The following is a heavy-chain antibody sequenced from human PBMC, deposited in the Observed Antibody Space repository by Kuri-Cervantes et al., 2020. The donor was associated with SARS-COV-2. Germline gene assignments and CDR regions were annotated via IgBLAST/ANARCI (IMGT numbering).Heavy chain of an antibody. CDR1: GGSISSYY. CDR3: ASFSTRGDP. D-gene: IGHD2/OR15-2a*01. V-gene: IGHV4-4*07. CDR2: IYTSGST. J-gene: IGHJ5*02. Sequence: GSLRLSCTVSGGSISSYYWSWIRQPAGKGLEWIGRIYTSGSTNYNPSLKSRVTISVDTSKNQFSLKLSSVTAADTAVYYCASFSTRGDPWGQGTLVTVSS.